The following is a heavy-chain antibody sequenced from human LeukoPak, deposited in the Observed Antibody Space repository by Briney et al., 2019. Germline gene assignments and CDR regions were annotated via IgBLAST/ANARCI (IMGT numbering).Heavy chain of an antibody. D-gene: IGHD3-16*01. J-gene: IGHJ5*02. CDR2: INPKDGGA. CDR3: ARASFWESPINWFDP. Sequence: ASVKVSCKTSGYTFIGYYMHWVRQAPGQGLEWMGWINPKDGGANYAPSFQGRVTMTRDRSISTVYMELTRLTSDDTAVFYCARASFWESPINWFDPWGQGTLVTVSS. V-gene: IGHV1-2*07. CDR1: GYTFIGYY.